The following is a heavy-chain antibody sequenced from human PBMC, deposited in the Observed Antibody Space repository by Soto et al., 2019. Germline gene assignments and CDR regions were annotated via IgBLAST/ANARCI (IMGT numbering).Heavy chain of an antibody. J-gene: IGHJ5*02. V-gene: IGHV3-11*06. CDR3: VRGGGGGLFDP. D-gene: IGHD2-15*01. CDR2: ISPGSRYP. Sequence: GGSLRLSCASSGFTFSDYYMSWIRQAPGKGLEWLSYISPGSRYPAYADSVKGRFTISRDNARRSLSLQMNSLTVDNTAIYYCVRGGGGGLFDPWGQGSMVTVSS. CDR1: GFTFSDYY.